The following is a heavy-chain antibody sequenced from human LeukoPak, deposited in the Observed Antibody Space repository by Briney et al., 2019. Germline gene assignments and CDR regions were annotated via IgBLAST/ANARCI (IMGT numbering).Heavy chain of an antibody. V-gene: IGHV3-30*04. CDR1: GHTFSSYA. Sequence: PGGSLRLSCAASGHTFSSYAMHWVRQAPGKGLEWVAVRSYDGSNKYYADSVKGRFTISRVNSQNTLYLQMNSLRTEDTALYYCARDGSPWTLLWLYYFDFWGQGTLVTVSS. J-gene: IGHJ4*02. CDR2: RSYDGSNK. D-gene: IGHD5-18*01. CDR3: ARDGSPWTLLWLYYFDF.